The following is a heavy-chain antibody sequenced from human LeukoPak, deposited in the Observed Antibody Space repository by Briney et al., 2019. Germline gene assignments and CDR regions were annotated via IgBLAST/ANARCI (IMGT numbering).Heavy chain of an antibody. V-gene: IGHV4-39*07. J-gene: IGHJ5*02. Sequence: SETLSLTCTVSGGSISSSSYYWGWIRQPPGKGLEWIGSIYYSGSTYYNPSLKSRVTISVDTSKNQFSLKLSSVTAADTAVYSCARGSVRGEFDPWGRGTLVTVSS. CDR2: IYYSGST. D-gene: IGHD3-10*01. CDR1: GGSISSSSYY. CDR3: ARGSVRGEFDP.